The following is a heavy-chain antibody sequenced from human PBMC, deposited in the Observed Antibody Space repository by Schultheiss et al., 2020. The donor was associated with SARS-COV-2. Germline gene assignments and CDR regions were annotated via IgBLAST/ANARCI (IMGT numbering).Heavy chain of an antibody. CDR2: IYHSGST. CDR1: GGSISSYY. J-gene: IGHJ4*02. CDR3: ARGPFSGASYYNFWSGYSAFDY. Sequence: SETLSLTCTVSGGSISSYYWSWIRQPPGKGLEWIGSIYHSGSTYYNPSLKSRVTISVDRSKNQFSLKLSSVTAADTAVYYCARGPFSGASYYNFWSGYSAFDYWGQGTLVTVSS. D-gene: IGHD3-3*01. V-gene: IGHV4-59*12.